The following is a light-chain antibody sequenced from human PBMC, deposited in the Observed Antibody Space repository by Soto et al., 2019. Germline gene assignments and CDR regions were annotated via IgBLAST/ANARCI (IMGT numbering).Light chain of an antibody. J-gene: IGLJ3*02. Sequence: QSVLTQPASVSGSPGQSITISCTGTSSDVGGYNYVSWYQQHPGKAPKLMIYEVSNRPSRVSNRFSGSKSGNTASLTISGLQAEDEADYYCSSYTSSSTRVFGGGTKLTVL. CDR2: EVS. CDR1: SSDVGGYNY. V-gene: IGLV2-14*01. CDR3: SSYTSSSTRV.